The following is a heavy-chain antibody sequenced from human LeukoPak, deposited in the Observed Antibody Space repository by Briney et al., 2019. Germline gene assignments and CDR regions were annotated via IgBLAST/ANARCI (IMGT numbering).Heavy chain of an antibody. CDR2: ISSSSSYI. Sequence: PGGSLRLSCAASGFTFSSYSMNWVRQAPGKGLEWVSSISSSSSYIYYADSVKGRFTISRDNAKNSLYLQTNSLRAEDTAVYYCARDGTIFGVVIPLYYYYYYMDVWGKGTTVTVSS. V-gene: IGHV3-21*01. D-gene: IGHD3-3*01. CDR1: GFTFSSYS. J-gene: IGHJ6*03. CDR3: ARDGTIFGVVIPLYYYYYYMDV.